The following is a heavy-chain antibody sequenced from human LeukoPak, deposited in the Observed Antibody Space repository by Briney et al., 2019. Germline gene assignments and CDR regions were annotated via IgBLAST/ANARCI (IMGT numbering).Heavy chain of an antibody. CDR3: ARDRTMVRGWDYYYGMDV. D-gene: IGHD3-10*01. J-gene: IGHJ6*02. V-gene: IGHV3-53*01. CDR1: GFTVSSNY. Sequence: GGSLRLSCAASGFTVSSNYMSWVRQAPGKGLEWVSVIHSGGSTYYADSVKGRFTISRDNSKNTLYLQMNSLRAEDTAVYYCARDRTMVRGWDYYYGMDVWGQGTTVTVSS. CDR2: IHSGGST.